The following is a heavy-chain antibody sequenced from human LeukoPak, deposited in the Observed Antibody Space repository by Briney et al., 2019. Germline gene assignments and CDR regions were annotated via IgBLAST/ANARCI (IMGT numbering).Heavy chain of an antibody. Sequence: GASVKVSCKASGYTFTSYYMHWVRQAPGQGLEWMGIINPSGGSTSYAQKFQGRVTMTRDTSTSTVYMELSSLRSEDTAVYYCARDPVKYSSSSYNWFDPWGQGTLVTVSS. CDR3: ARDPVKYSSSSYNWFDP. CDR1: GYTFTSYY. J-gene: IGHJ5*02. V-gene: IGHV1-46*01. CDR2: INPSGGST. D-gene: IGHD6-6*01.